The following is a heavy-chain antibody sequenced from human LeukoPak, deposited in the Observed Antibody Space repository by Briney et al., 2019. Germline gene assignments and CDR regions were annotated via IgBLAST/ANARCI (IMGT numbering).Heavy chain of an antibody. CDR2: FDPEDGET. V-gene: IGHV1-24*01. Sequence: ASVTVSCKVSGYTLTELSMHWVRQAPGKGLEWMGGFDPEDGETIYAQKFQGRVTMTEDTSTDTAYMELSSLRSEDTAVYYCAAGFRLRLGTGDLYNWFDPWGQGTLVTVPS. CDR1: GYTLTELS. D-gene: IGHD3-16*01. J-gene: IGHJ5*02. CDR3: AAGFRLRLGTGDLYNWFDP.